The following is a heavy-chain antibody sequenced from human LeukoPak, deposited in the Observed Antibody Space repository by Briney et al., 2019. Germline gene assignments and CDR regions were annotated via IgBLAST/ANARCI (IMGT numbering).Heavy chain of an antibody. J-gene: IGHJ6*03. V-gene: IGHV4-30-4*07. CDR3: ARGAARGLRYFDWFISYYYYYYMDV. CDR1: GGSISSGGYS. D-gene: IGHD3-9*01. Sequence: SQTLSLTCAVSGGSISSGGYSWSWIRQPPGKGLEWIGYIYYSGSTYYNPSLKSRVTISVDTSKNQFSLKLSSVTAADTAVYYCARGAARGLRYFDWFISYYYYYYMDVWGKGTTVTVSS. CDR2: IYYSGST.